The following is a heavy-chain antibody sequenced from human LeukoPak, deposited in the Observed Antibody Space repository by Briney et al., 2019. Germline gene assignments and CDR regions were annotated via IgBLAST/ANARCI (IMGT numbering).Heavy chain of an antibody. J-gene: IGHJ5*02. D-gene: IGHD5-18*01. V-gene: IGHV4-31*03. CDR2: TYYSGST. CDR1: GGSISSGGYY. Sequence: SQTLSLTCTVSGGSISSGGYYWSWIRQHPGKGLEWIGYTYYSGSTYYNPSLKSRVTISVDTSKNQFSLKLSSVTAADTAVYYCARAVDTAMVRWFDPWGQGTLVTVSS. CDR3: ARAVDTAMVRWFDP.